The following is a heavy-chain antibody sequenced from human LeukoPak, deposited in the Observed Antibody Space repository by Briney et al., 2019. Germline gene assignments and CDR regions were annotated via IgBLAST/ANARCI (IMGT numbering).Heavy chain of an antibody. J-gene: IGHJ6*03. D-gene: IGHD3-16*01. CDR2: IRRRVFAETT. CDR3: IRVEHGDFIRLDAQYMDV. CDR1: GFRFGAYP. Sequence: GGALRLSCQGSGFRFGAYPISWVRLAPGKGLEWVAFIRRRVFAETTKYAMSVRGRLVISRDDSKGVDYLQMTRLQTEDTAIYYCIRVEHGDFIRLDAQYMDVWGEGTTVTVSS. V-gene: IGHV3-49*04.